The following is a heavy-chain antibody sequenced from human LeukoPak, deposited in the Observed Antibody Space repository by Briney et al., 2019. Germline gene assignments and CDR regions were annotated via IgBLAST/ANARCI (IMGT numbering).Heavy chain of an antibody. CDR1: GFTFSSYG. V-gene: IGHV3-30*18. D-gene: IGHD6-13*01. J-gene: IGHJ2*01. CDR3: AKEYTSRWSYWYFDL. CDR2: ISYSEDAK. Sequence: GGSLRLSCVASGFTFSSYGMHWVRQAPGKGLEWVAVISYSEDAKIYADSVKGRFTISRDNSKNTLYLQMDSLRAEDTALYYCAKEYTSRWSYWYFDLWGRGTLVTVSS.